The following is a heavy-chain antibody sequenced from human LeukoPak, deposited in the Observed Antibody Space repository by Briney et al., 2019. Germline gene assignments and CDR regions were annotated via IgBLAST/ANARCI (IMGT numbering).Heavy chain of an antibody. CDR2: IYYSGST. CDR1: GGSLSSYY. D-gene: IGHD3-10*01. V-gene: IGHV4-59*01. J-gene: IGHJ4*02. Sequence: PSETLSLTCTVSGGSLSSYYWSWIRQPPGKGLEWVGYIYYSGSTNYNPSLKSRVTISVDTSKNQFSLKLSSVTAADTAVYYCARGVGIWFGELSFDYWGQGTLVTVSS. CDR3: ARGVGIWFGELSFDY.